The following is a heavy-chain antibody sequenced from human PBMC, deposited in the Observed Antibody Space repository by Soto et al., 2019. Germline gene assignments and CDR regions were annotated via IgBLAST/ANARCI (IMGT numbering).Heavy chain of an antibody. Sequence: QVQLQESGPGLVKPSQTLSLTCTVSGGSISSGDYYWSWIRKPPGKGLEWIGYIYYSGNTYYNPSRKCRLTISVETSKKQFSLKLSSVPAADTAVYYCAGTSTLVRGGQDHYYYYGMDVWGQGTTVTASS. D-gene: IGHD3-10*01. J-gene: IGHJ6*02. V-gene: IGHV4-30-4*01. CDR3: AGTSTLVRGGQDHYYYYGMDV. CDR2: IYYSGNT. CDR1: GGSISSGDYY.